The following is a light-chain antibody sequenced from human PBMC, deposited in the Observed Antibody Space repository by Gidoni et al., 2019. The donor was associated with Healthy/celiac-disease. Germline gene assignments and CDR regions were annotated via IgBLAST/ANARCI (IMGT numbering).Light chain of an antibody. J-gene: IGLJ3*02. V-gene: IGLV1-44*01. Sequence: QSVLPQPPSASGTPGQGVTISCSGSSSNIGSNTVNWYQQLPGTAPKLLIYSNNQRPSGVPDRFSGSKSGTSASLAISGLQSEDEADYYCAAWDDSLNGWVFGGGTKLTVL. CDR2: SNN. CDR1: SSNIGSNT. CDR3: AAWDDSLNGWV.